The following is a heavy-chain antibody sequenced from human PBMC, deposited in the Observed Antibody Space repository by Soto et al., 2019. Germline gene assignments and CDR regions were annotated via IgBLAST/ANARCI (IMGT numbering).Heavy chain of an antibody. D-gene: IGHD2-2*01. V-gene: IGHV4-39*01. J-gene: IGHJ5*02. CDR1: GGSISSSSYY. Sequence: QLQLQESGPGLVKPSETLSLTCTVSGGSISSSSYYWGWIRQPPGKGLEWIGSIYYSGSTYYNPSLKSRVTISVDTSKNQFSLKLSSVTAADTAVYYCARHLRSSSYCSSTSCSASKQLNWFDPWGQGTLVTVSS. CDR3: ARHLRSSSYCSSTSCSASKQLNWFDP. CDR2: IYYSGST.